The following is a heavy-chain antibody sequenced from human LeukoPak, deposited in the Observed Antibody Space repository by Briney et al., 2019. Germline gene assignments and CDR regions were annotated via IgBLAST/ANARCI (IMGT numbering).Heavy chain of an antibody. V-gene: IGHV3-23*01. CDR3: AKWPEGAMDYFDY. J-gene: IGHJ4*02. CDR1: GFSFSSYA. D-gene: IGHD3-16*01. Sequence: GGSLRLSCAASGFSFSSYAMTWARQAPVKGLGWVSAISGDGTRTYYADSMKGRFTISRDNSKNTLYLEMSSLRVEDTAIYYCAKWPEGAMDYFDYWGQGTLVTVSS. CDR2: ISGDGTRT.